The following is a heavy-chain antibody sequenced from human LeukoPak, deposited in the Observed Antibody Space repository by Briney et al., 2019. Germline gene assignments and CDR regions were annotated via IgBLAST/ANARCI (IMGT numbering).Heavy chain of an antibody. V-gene: IGHV3-23*01. CDR3: AKGSSSWYLYWFDP. CDR1: GFTFSSYA. Sequence: GGSLRLSCAASGFTFSSYAMSWVRQAPGKGLEWVSGITSSGGSTYYADSVKGRFTISRDNSKNTLYLQMNSLRAEDTAVHYCAKGSSSWYLYWFDPWGQGTLVTVSS. D-gene: IGHD6-13*01. CDR2: ITSSGGST. J-gene: IGHJ5*02.